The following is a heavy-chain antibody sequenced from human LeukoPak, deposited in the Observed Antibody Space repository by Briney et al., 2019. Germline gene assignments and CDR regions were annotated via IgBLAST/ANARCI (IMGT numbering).Heavy chain of an antibody. Sequence: GGSLRLSCVASGFTFSNLAMGWVRQAPGKGLEWLSYISSSSNTIYYADSVKGRFTISRDNAKNSLYLQMNSLRDEDTAVYYCARTRPYGCDYWGQGTLVTVSS. D-gene: IGHD4-17*01. J-gene: IGHJ4*02. CDR3: ARTRPYGCDY. CDR2: ISSSSNTI. CDR1: GFTFSNLA. V-gene: IGHV3-48*02.